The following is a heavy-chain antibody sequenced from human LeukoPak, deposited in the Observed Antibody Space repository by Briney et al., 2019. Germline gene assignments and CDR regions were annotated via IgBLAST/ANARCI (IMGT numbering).Heavy chain of an antibody. D-gene: IGHD1-26*01. J-gene: IGHJ4*02. CDR3: ARQGISGTYYAAFDY. V-gene: IGHV4-39*01. Sequence: SETLSLTCTVSGGSISSSSYSWGWIRQPPGKGLGWIGSIYYTGNTYYNPSLKSRVTISVDTSKNQFSLKLSSVTAADTAVYYCARQGISGTYYAAFDYWGQGTLVTVSS. CDR2: IYYTGNT. CDR1: GGSISSSSYS.